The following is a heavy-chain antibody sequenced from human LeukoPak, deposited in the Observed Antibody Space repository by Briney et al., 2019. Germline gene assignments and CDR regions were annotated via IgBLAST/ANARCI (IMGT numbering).Heavy chain of an antibody. CDR1: GFTFSGSP. Sequence: GGSLRLSCAASGFTFSGSPILWVRQASGKGLEWVGRIRSKADNYATAYAASVQGGCTISRDDSKSTAYLQLNSLKTEDTAVYYCTQSNYWGQGALVTVSS. J-gene: IGHJ4*02. CDR2: IRSKADNYAT. V-gene: IGHV3-73*01. CDR3: TQSNY.